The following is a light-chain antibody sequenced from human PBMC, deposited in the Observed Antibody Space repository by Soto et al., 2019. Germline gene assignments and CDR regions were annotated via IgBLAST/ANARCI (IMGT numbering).Light chain of an antibody. CDR3: SSYTSSITLYV. Sequence: QSALTQPASVSGSPGQSITISCTGTSSDVGGYNYVSWYQQHPGKAPKLMIYDVSNRPSGVSNRFSGSKSGNTASLTISGLQAEDEADYYCSSYTSSITLYVFGTGTTVTVL. CDR2: DVS. CDR1: SSDVGGYNY. J-gene: IGLJ1*01. V-gene: IGLV2-14*01.